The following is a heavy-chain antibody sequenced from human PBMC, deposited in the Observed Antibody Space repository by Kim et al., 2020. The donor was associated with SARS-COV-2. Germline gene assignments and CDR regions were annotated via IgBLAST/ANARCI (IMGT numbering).Heavy chain of an antibody. V-gene: IGHV3-53*01. CDR2: IYSGGTT. CDR3: AILSGTYYPT. Sequence: GGSLRLSCAASGFSVSSNHMNWIRQAPGKGPEWVSNIYSGGTTYYADSVKGRFTISRDNSKNTLFLQMNSLRAEDTAVYYCAILSGTYYPTWGQGTLVTVSS. D-gene: IGHD1-26*01. CDR1: GFSVSSNH. J-gene: IGHJ5*02.